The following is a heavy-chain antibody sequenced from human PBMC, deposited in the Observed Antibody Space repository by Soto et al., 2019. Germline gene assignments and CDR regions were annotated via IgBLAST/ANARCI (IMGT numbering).Heavy chain of an antibody. J-gene: IGHJ4*02. CDR2: ISAYNGNT. CDR3: ARSQELYYFDY. Sequence: ASVKVSCKASGYTFTRHGISWVRQAPGQGLEWMGWISAYNGNTNYAQKLQGRVTMTTDTSTSTAYMELRSLRSDDTAAYYCARSQELYYFDYWGQGTLVTVSS. CDR1: GYTFTRHG. D-gene: IGHD1-7*01. V-gene: IGHV1-18*01.